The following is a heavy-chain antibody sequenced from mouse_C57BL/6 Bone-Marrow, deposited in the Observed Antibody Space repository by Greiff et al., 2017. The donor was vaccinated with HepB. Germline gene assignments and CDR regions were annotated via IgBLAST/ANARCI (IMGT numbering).Heavy chain of an antibody. CDR1: GYSITSDY. D-gene: IGHD1-1*01. J-gene: IGHJ2*01. V-gene: IGHV3-8*01. CDR3: ARPYYYGSSYGRFDY. Sequence: EVKLVESGPGLAKPSQTLSLTCSVTGYSITSDYWNWIRKFPGNKLEYMGYISYSGSTYYNPSLKSRISITRDTSKNQYYLQLNSVTTEDTATYYCARPYYYGSSYGRFDYWGQGTTLTVSS. CDR2: ISYSGST.